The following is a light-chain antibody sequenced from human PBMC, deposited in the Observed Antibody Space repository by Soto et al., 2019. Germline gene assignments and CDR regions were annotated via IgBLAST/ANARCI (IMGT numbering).Light chain of an antibody. Sequence: IVLTQSPGTLSLSPGERVTLSCRASQSVSSTNLAWYQQIPGQAPRLLLYGASNRATGIPDRFSGSGSGTDFTLSINRLEPEDFAVYYCQPYGNSPLHTFGQGTKLEIK. CDR3: QPYGNSPLHT. V-gene: IGKV3-20*01. CDR1: QSVSSTN. CDR2: GAS. J-gene: IGKJ2*01.